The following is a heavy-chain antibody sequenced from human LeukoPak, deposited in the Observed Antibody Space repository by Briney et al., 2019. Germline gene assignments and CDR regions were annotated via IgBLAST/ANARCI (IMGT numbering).Heavy chain of an antibody. Sequence: GGSLRLSCAASGFTFSTYAMSWVRQAPGKGLEWVSAISGSGGSTYYADSVKGRFTISRDNSKNTLYLQMNSLRAEDAAVYYCATSERMVRGVMFDYWGQGTLVTVSS. CDR3: ATSERMVRGVMFDY. V-gene: IGHV3-23*01. CDR1: GFTFSTYA. D-gene: IGHD3-10*01. CDR2: ISGSGGST. J-gene: IGHJ4*02.